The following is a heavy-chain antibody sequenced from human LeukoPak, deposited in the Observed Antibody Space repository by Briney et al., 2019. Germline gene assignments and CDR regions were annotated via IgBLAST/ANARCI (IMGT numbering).Heavy chain of an antibody. CDR3: ARRPKGYYYDSSGFFDY. CDR2: INSDGSST. V-gene: IGHV3-74*01. J-gene: IGHJ4*02. Sequence: GSLRLSCAASGFTFSSYWMHWVRQAPGKGLVWVLRINSDGSSTSYADSVKGRFTISRDNAKNTLYLQMNSLRAEDTAVYYCARRPKGYYYDSSGFFDYWGQGTLVTVSS. D-gene: IGHD3-22*01. CDR1: GFTFSSYW.